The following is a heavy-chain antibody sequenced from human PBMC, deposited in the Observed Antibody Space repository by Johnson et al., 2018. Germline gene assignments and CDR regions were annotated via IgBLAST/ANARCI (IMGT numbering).Heavy chain of an antibody. CDR1: GFTFSSYG. Sequence: QVQLVQSGGGVVQPGRSLRLSCAASGFTFSSYGMHWVRQAPGKGLEWVAVISYDGSNKYYADSVKGRFTISRDNSKNTVYLQMNSLRAEDTAVYYCAKWGFYYDYMDVWGKGTTVTVSS. V-gene: IGHV3-30*18. CDR2: ISYDGSNK. J-gene: IGHJ6*03. D-gene: IGHD3-16*01. CDR3: AKWGFYYDYMDV.